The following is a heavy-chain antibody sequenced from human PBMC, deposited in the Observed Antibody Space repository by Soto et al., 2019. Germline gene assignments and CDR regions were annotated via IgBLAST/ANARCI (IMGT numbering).Heavy chain of an antibody. Sequence: GGSLRLSCAASGFTFSSYWMSWVRQAPGKGLEWVANIKQDGSEKYYVDSVKGRFTISRDNAKNSLYLQMNSLRAEDTAVYYCSLHLWFGELLLVPNLSFDYWGQGTLVTVSS. CDR2: IKQDGSEK. J-gene: IGHJ4*02. CDR1: GFTFSSYW. V-gene: IGHV3-7*02. CDR3: SLHLWFGELLLVPNLSFDY. D-gene: IGHD3-10*01.